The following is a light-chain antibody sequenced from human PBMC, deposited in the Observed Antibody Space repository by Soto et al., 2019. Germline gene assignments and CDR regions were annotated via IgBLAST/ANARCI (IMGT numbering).Light chain of an antibody. Sequence: MTQSPVTLSVSPGERSTLSCRASQFIGSNLAWYQQKPAQPPRLLIYDASTRATGIPARFSGSGSGTEFTITIISLQSEDFAVYSCQQYNNWPPLTFGGGTKVDIK. CDR3: QQYNNWPPLT. V-gene: IGKV3-15*01. CDR1: QFIGSN. CDR2: DAS. J-gene: IGKJ4*01.